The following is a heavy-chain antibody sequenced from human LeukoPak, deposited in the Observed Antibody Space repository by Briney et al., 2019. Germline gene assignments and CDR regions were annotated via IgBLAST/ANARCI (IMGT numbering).Heavy chain of an antibody. J-gene: IGHJ6*02. D-gene: IGHD3-10*01. CDR2: IYAGGTT. CDR1: GFTVTNNY. V-gene: IGHV3-66*01. Sequence: QSGGSLRLSCAASGFTVTNNYMSWVRQAPGKGLEWVSVIYAGGTTSCADSVKGRFTISRDSSKNTLYLQMNSLRAEDTAVYYCAREGYASGTRYGMDVWGQGTTVTVSS. CDR3: AREGYASGTRYGMDV.